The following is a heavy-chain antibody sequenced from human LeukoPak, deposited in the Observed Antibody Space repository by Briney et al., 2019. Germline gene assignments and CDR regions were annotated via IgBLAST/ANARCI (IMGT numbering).Heavy chain of an antibody. Sequence: GGSLRLSCAASGFTFSNYWMRWVRQAPGKGLEWVADIEQDGSEKYYVDSVKGRFTISRDNAKNSLYLQMSSLRAEDTAMYYCARTARSYSYDFWSGYSADWGQGTLVTVSS. CDR3: ARTARSYSYDFWSGYSAD. CDR2: IEQDGSEK. D-gene: IGHD3-3*01. V-gene: IGHV3-7*01. CDR1: GFTFSNYW. J-gene: IGHJ4*02.